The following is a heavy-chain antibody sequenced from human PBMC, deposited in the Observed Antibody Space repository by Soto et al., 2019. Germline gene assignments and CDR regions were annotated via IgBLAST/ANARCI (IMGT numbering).Heavy chain of an antibody. CDR2: IYYSGRT. CDR3: ARQRTTVVTEAYFDH. J-gene: IGHJ4*02. V-gene: IGHV4-39*01. D-gene: IGHD2-21*02. Sequence: SETLALTCIASGESISSSSYYWGWIRQPPGKGLEWIGSIYYSGRTYYNPSFKSRVTISIDTSKNQFSPKLSSVTATDTAVYYCARQRTTVVTEAYFDHWGQGALVTVSS. CDR1: GESISSSSYY.